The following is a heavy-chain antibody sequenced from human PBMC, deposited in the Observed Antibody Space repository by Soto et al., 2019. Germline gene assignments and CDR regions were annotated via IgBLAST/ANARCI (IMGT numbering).Heavy chain of an antibody. J-gene: IGHJ4*02. CDR3: AGPASSWPFDC. V-gene: IGHV4-39*01. D-gene: IGHD6-13*01. Sequence: PSXTLSLTCTVSGGSLSSSNYYWGWIRQPQGKGLEWIGSIYYXGDTQYKTSIKXXVTIFVDXXKNRFSLKLNSVTDAETAVYYCAGPASSWPFDCWGQGTLVTVSS. CDR1: GGSLSSSNYY. CDR2: IYYXGDT.